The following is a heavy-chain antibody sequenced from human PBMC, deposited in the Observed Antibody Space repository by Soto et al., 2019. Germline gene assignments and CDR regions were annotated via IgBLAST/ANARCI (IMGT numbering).Heavy chain of an antibody. CDR3: ARARRGECSGGSCYSVWFDP. J-gene: IGHJ5*02. CDR2: IYYSGST. Sequence: PSETLSLTCTVSSGSISSGGYYWSWIRQHPGKGLEWIGYIYYSGSTYYNPSLKSRVTISVDTSKNQFSLKLSSVTAADTAVYYCARARRGECSGGSCYSVWFDPWGQGTLVTVSS. CDR1: SGSISSGGYY. D-gene: IGHD2-15*01. V-gene: IGHV4-31*03.